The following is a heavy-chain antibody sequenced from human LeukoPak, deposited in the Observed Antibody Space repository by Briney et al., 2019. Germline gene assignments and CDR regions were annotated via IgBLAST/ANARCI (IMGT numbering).Heavy chain of an antibody. CDR1: GFTFSIYA. V-gene: IGHV3-23*01. CDR2: ISGSGGDT. CDR3: AKDGRLNFYGRPTNPIVDY. D-gene: IGHD3-3*01. J-gene: IGHJ4*02. Sequence: PGGSLRLSCAASGFTFSIYAMNWVRQAPGGGLEWVSSISGSGGDTYYADSVKGRFTMSRDNSKNTLYLQMNSMRAEDTALYYCAKDGRLNFYGRPTNPIVDYWGQGTLVTVSS.